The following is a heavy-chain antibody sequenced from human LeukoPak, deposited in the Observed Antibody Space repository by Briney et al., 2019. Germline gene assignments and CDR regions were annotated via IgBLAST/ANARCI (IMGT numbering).Heavy chain of an antibody. J-gene: IGHJ1*01. V-gene: IGHV1-8*01. CDR2: MNPNSGNT. D-gene: IGHD6-19*01. CDR3: AXRVGSGWPVQH. CDR1: GYTFSSHD. Sequence: ASVKVSCKASGYTFSSHDINWVRQATGQGLEWMGWMNPNSGNTGYAQKFQGRLNMTRNTSISTAYMELSSLRSEDTAVYYCAXRVGSGWPVQHWGQGTLVTVSS.